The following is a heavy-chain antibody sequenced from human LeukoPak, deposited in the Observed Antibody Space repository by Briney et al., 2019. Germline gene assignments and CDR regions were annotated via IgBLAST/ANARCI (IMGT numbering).Heavy chain of an antibody. V-gene: IGHV3-74*01. Sequence: GGSLRLSCAASGFTFSSYWMHWVRQAPGKGLVWVSRINSDGSSTSYADSVKGRFTISRDNAKNTLYLQMNSLRAEDTAVYYCARDVVPAAIPYGMDVWGQGTTVTVSS. CDR1: GFTFSSYW. D-gene: IGHD2-2*01. CDR3: ARDVVPAAIPYGMDV. CDR2: INSDGSST. J-gene: IGHJ6*02.